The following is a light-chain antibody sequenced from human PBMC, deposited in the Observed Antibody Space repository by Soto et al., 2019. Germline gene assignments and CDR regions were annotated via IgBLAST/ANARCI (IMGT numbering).Light chain of an antibody. J-gene: IGKJ2*01. CDR1: QSVSSY. CDR2: YAS. Sequence: EIVLTQSPATLSLSPGERATLSCRASQSVSSYLAWYQQNPCQAPRLLIYYASSRATGIPARFSGRGSGTDFTLTISSLEPEDVAVYYCQQRSNWTYTFGQGTKLEIK. CDR3: QQRSNWTYT. V-gene: IGKV3-11*01.